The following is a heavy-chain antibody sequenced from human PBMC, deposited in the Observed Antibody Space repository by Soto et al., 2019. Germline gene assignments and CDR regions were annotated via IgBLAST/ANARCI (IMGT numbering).Heavy chain of an antibody. D-gene: IGHD3-16*01. V-gene: IGHV4-61*01. CDR3: GRARSPGDRGYGMDV. CDR2: IYYSGST. J-gene: IGHJ6*02. Sequence: SETLSLTCSVSSASLSRSTYSWSWIRQPPREGLEWIGYIYYSGSTNYNPSLKSRVPISVDTSKKPFSLKLRSVTAADPDMYLCGRARSPGDRGYGMDVWGQGTTVTVSS. CDR1: SASLSRSTYS.